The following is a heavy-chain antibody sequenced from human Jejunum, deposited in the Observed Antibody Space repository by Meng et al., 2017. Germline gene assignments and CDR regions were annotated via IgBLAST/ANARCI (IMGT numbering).Heavy chain of an antibody. V-gene: IGHV4-4*02. J-gene: IGHJ2*01. D-gene: IGHD3-10*02. CDR1: GGSIESNNW. CDR3: ARADYVRYFDL. Sequence: LQYSGPVLVKPSDTLSLTFALSGGSIESNNWWTWIRQPPGQVLEWIGEVYHSGSTHYNPSLQSRVTISIDNSKNRFSLSLNSVTAADTAIYYCARADYVRYFDLWGRGTLVTVSS. CDR2: VYHSGST.